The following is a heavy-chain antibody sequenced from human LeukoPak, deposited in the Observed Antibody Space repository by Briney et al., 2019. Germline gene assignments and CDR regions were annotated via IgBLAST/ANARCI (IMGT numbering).Heavy chain of an antibody. CDR3: TRDPDG. V-gene: IGHV3-66*01. CDR1: GFTVTNYY. CDR2: IYSGGDT. Sequence: GGSLRLSCAASGFTVTNYYMSWVRQAPGKGLEWVSVIYSGGDTFHSDSVKGRFTLSRDNSKNILYLQMNSLRAEDTAVYYCTRDPDGWGQGTLVTVSS. J-gene: IGHJ4*02.